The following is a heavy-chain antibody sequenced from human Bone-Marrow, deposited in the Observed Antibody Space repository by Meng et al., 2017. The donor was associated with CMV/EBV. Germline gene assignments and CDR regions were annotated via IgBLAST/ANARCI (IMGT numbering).Heavy chain of an antibody. CDR3: ARVRLDCSSTSCYYYGMDV. Sequence: SCAASGFTFSDYYMSWIRQAPGKGLEWVSYISSSGSTIYYADSVKGRFTISRDNAKNSLYLQMNSLKAEDTAVYYCARVRLDCSSTSCYYYGMDVWGQGTTVTFSS. D-gene: IGHD2-2*01. CDR1: GFTFSDYY. CDR2: ISSSGSTI. V-gene: IGHV3-11*04. J-gene: IGHJ6*02.